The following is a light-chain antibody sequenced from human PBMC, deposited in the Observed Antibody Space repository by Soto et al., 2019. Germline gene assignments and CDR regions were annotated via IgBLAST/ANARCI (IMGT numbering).Light chain of an antibody. CDR2: AAS. CDR1: QSISSY. J-gene: IGKJ5*01. V-gene: IGKV1-39*01. Sequence: IHMTLSPSSLSASVGNSVTITCRASQSISSYLNWYQQKPGKAPKLLVYAASSLQSGVPSRFSGSGSGTDYTLTISSLQPEDFAVYYCQQYNNWPPITFGQGTRLEIK. CDR3: QQYNNWPPIT.